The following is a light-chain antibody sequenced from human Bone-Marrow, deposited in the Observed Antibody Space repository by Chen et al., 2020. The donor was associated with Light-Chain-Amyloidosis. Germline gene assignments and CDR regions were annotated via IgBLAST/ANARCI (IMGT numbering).Light chain of an antibody. CDR3: QQYGTSPLT. Sequence: EIVLTQSPGTLSLSPGEGANLSCRASQTISSNYLTWYQQKFGQAPRLLIYGSSSRATGIPDRFTGSGYGTDFTLTINRLEPEDFAMYYCQQYGTSPLTFGGGTKMEIK. CDR1: QTISSNY. V-gene: IGKV3-20*01. J-gene: IGKJ4*01. CDR2: GSS.